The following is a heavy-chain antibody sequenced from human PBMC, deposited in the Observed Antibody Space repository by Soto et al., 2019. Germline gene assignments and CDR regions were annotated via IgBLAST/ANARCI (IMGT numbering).Heavy chain of an antibody. D-gene: IGHD1-20*01. Sequence: QVQLQESGPGLVKPSQTLSLTCTVSGGSISSGGYYWSWIRQHPGKGLEWIGYIYYTGTTDYNPSLKRRFTISLDTSKNQFSLKLNSVTAADTAVYYCARETAGYNVGYWGQGTLVTVSS. J-gene: IGHJ4*02. CDR1: GGSISSGGYY. CDR3: ARETAGYNVGY. CDR2: IYYTGTT. V-gene: IGHV4-31*03.